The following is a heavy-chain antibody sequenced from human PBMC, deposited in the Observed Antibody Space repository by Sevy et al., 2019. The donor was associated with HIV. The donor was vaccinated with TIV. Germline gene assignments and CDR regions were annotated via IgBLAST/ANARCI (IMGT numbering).Heavy chain of an antibody. CDR2: IKSTMDGRAA. CDR3: STPRRGASWATFDI. V-gene: IGHV3-15*07. Sequence: GGSLRLSCTVSGFPFKNAWMHWVRQAPGRGLEWVGRIKSTMDGRAAEYSAPVKGRFSISRDDSKNAVYLQMNSLKIEDTAVYYCSTPRRGASWATFDIWGQGTMVTVSS. J-gene: IGHJ3*02. D-gene: IGHD3-10*01. CDR1: GFPFKNAW.